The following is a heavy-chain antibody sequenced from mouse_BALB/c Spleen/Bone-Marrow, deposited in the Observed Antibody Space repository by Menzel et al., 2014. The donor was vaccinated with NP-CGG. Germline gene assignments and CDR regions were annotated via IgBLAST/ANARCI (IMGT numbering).Heavy chain of an antibody. CDR1: GYAFTNYW. CDR2: INPGSGGI. CDR3: ARELVRGMDY. Sequence: QVQLQQPGAELVRPGTSVKVSCKASGYAFTNYWIEWIKQRPGQGLEWIGVINPGSGGINYNEKFKGKATLTADKSSSTAYKQLSSLTSDDSAVYFCARELVRGMDYWGQGTSVTVSS. D-gene: IGHD1-1*01. J-gene: IGHJ4*01. V-gene: IGHV1-54*01.